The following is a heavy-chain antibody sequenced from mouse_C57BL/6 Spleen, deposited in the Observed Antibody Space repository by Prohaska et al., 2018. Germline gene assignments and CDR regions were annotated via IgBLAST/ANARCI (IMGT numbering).Heavy chain of an antibody. CDR1: GYAFSSSW. Sequence: GPELVKPGASVKISCKASGYAFSSSWMNWVKQRPGKGLEWIGRIYPGDGDTNYNGKFKGKATLTADKSSSTAYMQLSSLTSEDSAVYFCARGEKRGDAMDYWGQGTSVTVSS. V-gene: IGHV1-82*01. CDR2: IYPGDGDT. J-gene: IGHJ4*01. CDR3: ARGEKRGDAMDY.